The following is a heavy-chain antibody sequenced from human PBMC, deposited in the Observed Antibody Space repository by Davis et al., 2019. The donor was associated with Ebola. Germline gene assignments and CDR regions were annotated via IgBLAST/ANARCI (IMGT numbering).Heavy chain of an antibody. V-gene: IGHV1-46*01. J-gene: IGHJ4*02. CDR3: ARDHYGSGSPRY. Sequence: ASVTVSCKASGYTFTSYYMHWVRQAPGQGLAWMGIINPSGGSTSYAQKFQGRVTMTRDTSTSTVYMELSSLRSEDTAVYYCARDHYGSGSPRYWGQGTLVTVSS. CDR2: INPSGGST. CDR1: GYTFTSYY. D-gene: IGHD3-10*01.